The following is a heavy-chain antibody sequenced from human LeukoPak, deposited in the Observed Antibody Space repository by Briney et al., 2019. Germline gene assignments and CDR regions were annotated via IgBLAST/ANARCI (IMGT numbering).Heavy chain of an antibody. CDR3: ARGKKQLGYCSGGSCLAAFDI. V-gene: IGHV3-13*01. J-gene: IGHJ3*02. Sequence: GGSLRLSCAASGFTFSSYDMLWVRQATGKGLEWVSAIGTADNTYYPGSVKGRFTISRESAKNSLYLQMNSLRAGDTAVYYCARGKKQLGYCSGGSCLAAFDIWGQGTMVTVSS. D-gene: IGHD2-15*01. CDR1: GFTFSSYD. CDR2: IGTADNT.